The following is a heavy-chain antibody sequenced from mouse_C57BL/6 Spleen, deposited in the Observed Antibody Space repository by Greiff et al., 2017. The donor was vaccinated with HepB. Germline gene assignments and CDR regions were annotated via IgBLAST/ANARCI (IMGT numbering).Heavy chain of an antibody. V-gene: IGHV5-16*01. CDR1: GFTFSDYY. Sequence: EVQVVESEGGLVQPGSSMKLSCTASGFTFSDYYMAWVRQVPEKGLEWVANINYDGSSTYYLDSLKSRFIISRDNAKNILYLQMSSLKSEDTATYYCARDKRGNFDYWGQGTTLTVSS. CDR3: ARDKRGNFDY. CDR2: INYDGSST. J-gene: IGHJ2*01.